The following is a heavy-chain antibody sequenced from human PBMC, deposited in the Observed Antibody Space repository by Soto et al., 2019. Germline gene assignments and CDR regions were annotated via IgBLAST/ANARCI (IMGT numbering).Heavy chain of an antibody. CDR1: GFTFNRFA. D-gene: IGHD2-15*01. V-gene: IGHV3-23*01. CDR3: AKLGYCSGGTCYLDYYNGLDV. CDR2: IGASGDNT. Sequence: EVQLLESGGGLVQPGGSLRLSCAASGFTFNRFAMTWVRQAPGKGLEWVSTIGASGDNTFYADSVKGRFTISRDNSGDALFLQMNRLRAEDTALYSCAKLGYCSGGTCYLDYYNGLDVWGQGTTVTVSS. J-gene: IGHJ6*02.